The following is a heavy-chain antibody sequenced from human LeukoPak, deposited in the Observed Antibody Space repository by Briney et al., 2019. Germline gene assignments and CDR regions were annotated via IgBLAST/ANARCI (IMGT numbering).Heavy chain of an antibody. Sequence: SETLSLTCTVSGGSISSHYWSWIRQPAGKGLEWIGRIYTSGSTNYNPSLKSRVTMSVDTSKNQFSLKLSSVTAADTAVYYCARLKSIGYPPYFDYWGQGTLVTVSS. CDR1: GGSISSHY. V-gene: IGHV4-4*07. J-gene: IGHJ4*02. CDR3: ARLKSIGYPPYFDY. D-gene: IGHD3-22*01. CDR2: IYTSGST.